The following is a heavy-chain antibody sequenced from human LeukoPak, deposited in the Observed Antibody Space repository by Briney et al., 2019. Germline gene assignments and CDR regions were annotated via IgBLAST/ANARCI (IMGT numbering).Heavy chain of an antibody. CDR1: GFTFSSYG. CDR3: AKENAAAGGGYYFDY. CDR2: ISYDGSNK. Sequence: PGRSLRLSCAASGFTFSSYGMHWVRQAPGKGLEWVAVISYDGSNKYYADSVKGRFTISRDDSKNTLYLRMNSLGAEDTAVYYCAKENAAAGGGYYFDYWGQGTLVTVSS. V-gene: IGHV3-30*18. D-gene: IGHD6-13*01. J-gene: IGHJ4*02.